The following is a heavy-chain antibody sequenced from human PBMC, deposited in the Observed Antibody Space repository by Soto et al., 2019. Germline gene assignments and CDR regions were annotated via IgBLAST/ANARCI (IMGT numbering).Heavy chain of an antibody. J-gene: IGHJ4*02. CDR1: GYTFTSHY. CDR3: ARDRLGVSVTGGGFDS. V-gene: IGHV1-46*01. CDR2: IDPYDGTT. D-gene: IGHD2-8*01. Sequence: VASVKVSCKTSGYTFTSHYIHWVRQAPGQGLEWMGMIDPYDGTTTNAQKLQGRLTMTTDTSTSTAYMELRSLRSDDTAVYYCARDRLGVSVTGGGFDSWGQGTLVTVSS.